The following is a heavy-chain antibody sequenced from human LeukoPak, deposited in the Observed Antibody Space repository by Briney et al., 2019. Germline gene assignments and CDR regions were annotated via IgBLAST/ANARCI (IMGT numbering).Heavy chain of an antibody. J-gene: IGHJ5*02. V-gene: IGHV1-2*02. Sequence: ASVKVSCKASGYTFTDQYIHWVRQAHGQGLEWIGWLNPNSGGTNYAQKFQGRVTMTRDTSISTAYMELSRLRSDDTAMYYCARIYYGSGSYYNWDWFDPWGQGTLVTVSS. CDR1: GYTFTDQY. D-gene: IGHD3-10*01. CDR3: ARIYYGSGSYYNWDWFDP. CDR2: LNPNSGGT.